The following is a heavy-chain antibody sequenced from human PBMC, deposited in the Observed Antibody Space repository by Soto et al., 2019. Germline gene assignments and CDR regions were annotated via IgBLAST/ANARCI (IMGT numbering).Heavy chain of an antibody. CDR2: ISYDGNNK. CDR1: GFTFSTSA. J-gene: IGHJ4*01. Sequence: QVQVVESGGGVVQPGGSLRLSCAASGFTFSTSAMHWVRQAPGKGLEWMAMISYDGNNKYYADSVKGRFTISRDISESTLYLQMNSLRTEDTGVYYCAREEFEAGRGHLGYWGHGTLVSVSS. V-gene: IGHV3-30-3*01. CDR3: AREEFEAGRGHLGY. D-gene: IGHD6-13*01.